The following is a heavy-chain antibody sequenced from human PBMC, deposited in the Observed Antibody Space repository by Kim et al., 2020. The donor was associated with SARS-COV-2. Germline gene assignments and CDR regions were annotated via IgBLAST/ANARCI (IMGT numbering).Heavy chain of an antibody. V-gene: IGHV4-39*07. J-gene: IGHJ6*02. D-gene: IGHD3-10*01. CDR1: GVSVSDSTYH. Sequence: SETLSLTCTVSGVSVSDSTYHLGWIRQPPGKGLEWIASMYYSGTTHYNPSLQSRVTISIDTSNNQFSLRLSSVTAADTAVYYCVRGRITLIRGSPHYYGMHVWGQGTTVTVSS. CDR3: VRGRITLIRGSPHYYGMHV. CDR2: MYYSGTT.